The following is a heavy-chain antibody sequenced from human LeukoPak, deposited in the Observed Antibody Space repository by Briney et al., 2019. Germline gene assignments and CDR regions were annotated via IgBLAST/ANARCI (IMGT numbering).Heavy chain of an antibody. CDR1: GFTFTTYW. CDR3: AKDSGYWNSGYDWGFDY. Sequence: PGGSLRLSCAASGFTFTTYWMGWVRQAPGKGLEWVANIKQDGSEKYYVDSVKGRFTISRDNAKNSLSLQMNSLRAEDTAVYYCAKDSGYWNSGYDWGFDYWGQGTLVTVSS. D-gene: IGHD5-12*01. V-gene: IGHV3-7*01. J-gene: IGHJ4*02. CDR2: IKQDGSEK.